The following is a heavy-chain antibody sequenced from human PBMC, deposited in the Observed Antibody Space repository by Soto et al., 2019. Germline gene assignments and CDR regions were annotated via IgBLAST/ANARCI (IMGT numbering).Heavy chain of an antibody. D-gene: IGHD3-16*01. Sequence: QVQLVESGGGVVQPGRSLRLSCAASGFTFSSYAMHWVRQAPGKGLESVSVISYDGSNTYHADSVRGRFTISRNNSKKAMYLHMNSLRGDDPAVYYCARDWGLDYWGQGTLVTVSS. V-gene: IGHV3-30-3*01. CDR2: ISYDGSNT. J-gene: IGHJ4*02. CDR1: GFTFSSYA. CDR3: ARDWGLDY.